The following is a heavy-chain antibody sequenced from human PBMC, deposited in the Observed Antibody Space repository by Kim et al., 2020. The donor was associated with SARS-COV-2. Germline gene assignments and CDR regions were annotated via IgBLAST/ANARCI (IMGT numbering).Heavy chain of an antibody. CDR2: IYYSGST. CDR1: GGSISSYY. Sequence: SETLSLTCTVSGGSISSYYWSWIRQPPGKGLEWIGYIYYSGSTNYNPSLKSRVTISVDTSKNQFSLKLSSVTAADTAVYYCARRSSSGWYVEHLLYDWYFDLWGRGTLVTVSS. V-gene: IGHV4-59*01. CDR3: ARRSSSGWYVEHLLYDWYFDL. D-gene: IGHD6-19*01. J-gene: IGHJ2*01.